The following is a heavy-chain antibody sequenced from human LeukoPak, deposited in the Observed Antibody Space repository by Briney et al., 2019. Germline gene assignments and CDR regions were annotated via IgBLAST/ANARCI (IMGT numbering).Heavy chain of an antibody. Sequence: ASVKVSCKASGYTFTGYYMHWVRQAPGQGPEWMGWLNPHNGGTNYAQKFQGRVTMTRDTSISTAYMELSGLRSDDTAVYYCARVDQRISFYFDYWGQGTLITVSS. CDR2: LNPHNGGT. D-gene: IGHD3-10*01. CDR1: GYTFTGYY. V-gene: IGHV1-2*02. CDR3: ARVDQRISFYFDY. J-gene: IGHJ4*02.